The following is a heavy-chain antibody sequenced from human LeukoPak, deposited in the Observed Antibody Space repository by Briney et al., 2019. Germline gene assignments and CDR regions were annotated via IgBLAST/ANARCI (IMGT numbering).Heavy chain of an antibody. CDR2: IRYDGSTK. D-gene: IGHD2-2*01. V-gene: IGHV3-30*02. J-gene: IGHJ6*02. Sequence: GGSQRLSCAASGFTFSSYGMHWVRQAPGNGLEWVAFIRYDGSTKYYAGSVKGRFTISRDNSKNTLYLQMNSLRAEDTAVYYCAKDGGSRIYYYYYGMDVWGQGTTVTVSS. CDR3: AKDGGSRIYYYYYGMDV. CDR1: GFTFSSYG.